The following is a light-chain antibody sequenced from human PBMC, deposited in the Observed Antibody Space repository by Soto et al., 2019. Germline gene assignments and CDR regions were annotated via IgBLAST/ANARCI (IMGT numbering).Light chain of an antibody. CDR1: QAISSY. V-gene: IGKV1-9*01. CDR3: QQLNSYPRT. CDR2: AAS. J-gene: IGKJ5*01. Sequence: DIQMTQSPSTLPASVGDRVTITCRASQAISSYLAWYQQKPGKAPNLLIYAASTLQSGVPSRFSGGGSGTDFTLTISSLQPEDFATYYCQQLNSYPRTFGGGARLEIK.